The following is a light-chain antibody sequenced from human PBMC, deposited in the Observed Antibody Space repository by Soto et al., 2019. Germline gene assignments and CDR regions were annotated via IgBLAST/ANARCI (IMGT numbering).Light chain of an antibody. CDR3: QQYGSSPPT. Sequence: EIVLTQSPGTLSLSPGERATLSCRASQSVSSSYLAWYQQKPGQAPRLLIYGASSRATGIPDRFSGSGSGTDVTLTISRLEPEEFAVYYCQQYGSSPPTFGPGTKVEIK. J-gene: IGKJ1*01. CDR2: GAS. CDR1: QSVSSSY. V-gene: IGKV3-20*01.